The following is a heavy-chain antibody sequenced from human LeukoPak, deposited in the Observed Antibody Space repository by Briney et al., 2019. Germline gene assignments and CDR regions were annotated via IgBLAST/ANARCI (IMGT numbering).Heavy chain of an antibody. V-gene: IGHV4-39*07. D-gene: IGHD6-19*01. CDR2: IYYSGNT. J-gene: IGHJ4*02. CDR3: ARMAGIDPHRRYFDY. CDR1: GGSIKSNDYY. Sequence: SETLSLTCTVSGGSIKSNDYYWGWVRQPPGKGLEWIGTIYYSGNTYYNPSLKSRVTISVDTSKNQFSLKLSSVTAADTAVYYCARMAGIDPHRRYFDYWGQGTLVTVSS.